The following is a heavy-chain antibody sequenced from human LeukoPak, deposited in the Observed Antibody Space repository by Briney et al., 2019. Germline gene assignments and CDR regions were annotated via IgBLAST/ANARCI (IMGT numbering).Heavy chain of an antibody. CDR2: INPSGGST. CDR3: ARESVTMIVVVTEPYYFDY. V-gene: IGHV1-46*01. CDR1: GYTFTSYD. D-gene: IGHD3-22*01. Sequence: ASVKVSCKASGYTFTSYDINWVRQAPGQGLEWMGIINPSGGSTSYAQKFQGRVTMTRDTSTSTVYMELSSLRSEDTAVYYCARESVTMIVVVTEPYYFDYWGQGTLVTVSS. J-gene: IGHJ4*02.